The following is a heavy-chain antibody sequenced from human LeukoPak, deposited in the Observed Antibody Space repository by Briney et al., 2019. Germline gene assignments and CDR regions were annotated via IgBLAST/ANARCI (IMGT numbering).Heavy chain of an antibody. Sequence: GGSLRLSCSESGFTFTSYAMHWVRQAPGKGLEYVSAISSNGGNTYYADSVKGRFTISRDNSKNTLYLQMSSLRVEDTAVYYCVKDPKGTVTTDYWGQGTLVTVSS. V-gene: IGHV3-64D*09. CDR3: VKDPKGTVTTDY. D-gene: IGHD4-17*01. J-gene: IGHJ4*02. CDR2: ISSNGGNT. CDR1: GFTFTSYA.